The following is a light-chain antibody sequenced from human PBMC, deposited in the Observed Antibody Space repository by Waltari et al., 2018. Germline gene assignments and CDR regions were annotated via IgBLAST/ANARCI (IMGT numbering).Light chain of an antibody. J-gene: IGLJ3*02. V-gene: IGLV2-14*01. CDR3: SSYTRRSYWV. CDR1: SRDVGFYDF. CDR2: KVN. Sequence: QSALTQPASVSGSPGQPITISCTGTSRDVGFYDFVSWFQQHPGKAPKVMIYKVNNRPSGVSNRFSGSKSANTASLTISGLQAEDEADYYCSSYTRRSYWVFGGGTQLTVL.